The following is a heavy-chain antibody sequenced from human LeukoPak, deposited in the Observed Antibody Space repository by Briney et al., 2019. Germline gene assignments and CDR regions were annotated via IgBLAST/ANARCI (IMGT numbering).Heavy chain of an antibody. CDR3: ARDGLYCTNGVCSSDI. V-gene: IGHV1-46*01. CDR1: GYTFTRHY. D-gene: IGHD2-8*01. CDR2: INPSSGGT. J-gene: IGHJ3*02. Sequence: GASVKASCKASGYTFTRHYMNWVRQAPGQGLEWMGKINPSSGGTGYAQKFQGRVTMTRDTSTSTVYMELTSLRSEDTAVYYCARDGLYCTNGVCSSDIWGQGTLITVSS.